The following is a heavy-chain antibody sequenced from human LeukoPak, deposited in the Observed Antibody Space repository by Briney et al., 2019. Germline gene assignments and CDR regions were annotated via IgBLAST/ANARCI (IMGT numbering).Heavy chain of an antibody. CDR3: ARSRLYGSGSFDY. J-gene: IGHJ4*02. V-gene: IGHV3-7*04. CDR2: IKQDGSEK. Sequence: GGSLRLSCAASGFTFSSYSMSWVRQAPGNGLEWVANIKQDGSEKYYVDSVKGRFTISRDNAKNSLYLQMNSLRAEDTAVYYCARSRLYGSGSFDYWGQGTLVTVSS. CDR1: GFTFSSYS. D-gene: IGHD3-10*01.